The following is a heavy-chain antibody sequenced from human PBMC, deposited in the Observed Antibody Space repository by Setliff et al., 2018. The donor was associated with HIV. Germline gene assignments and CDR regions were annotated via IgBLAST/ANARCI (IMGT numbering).Heavy chain of an antibody. J-gene: IGHJ4*02. CDR3: ARMRGRAVLSYYFDH. CDR2: IYYNGNT. D-gene: IGHD6-19*01. V-gene: IGHV4-59*11. CDR1: GGSITSRY. Sequence: PSETLSLTCTVSGGSITSRYWSWIRQPPGKGLEWIGTIYYNGNTNYSPSLKSRVTISEDTSKKQVSLKLRSVTAADTAVYYCARMRGRAVLSYYFDHWGQGRLVTVSS.